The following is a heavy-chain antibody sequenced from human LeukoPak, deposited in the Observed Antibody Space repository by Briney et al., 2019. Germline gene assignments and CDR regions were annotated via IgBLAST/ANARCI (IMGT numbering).Heavy chain of an antibody. CDR1: GGSISSYY. V-gene: IGHV4-4*09. CDR3: ARWQYQLLNLPSPLRTGAFDP. CDR2: IYTSGST. Sequence: PSETLSLTCTVSGGSISSYYWSWIRQPPRKGLEWIGYIYTSGSTNYNPSLKSRVTISVDTSKNQFSLKLSSVTAADTAVYYCARWQYQLLNLPSPLRTGAFDPWGQGTLVTVSS. D-gene: IGHD2-2*01. J-gene: IGHJ5*02.